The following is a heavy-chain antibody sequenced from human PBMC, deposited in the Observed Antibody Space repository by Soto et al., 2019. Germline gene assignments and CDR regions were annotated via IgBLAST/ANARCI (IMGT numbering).Heavy chain of an antibody. CDR2: IDPSGGST. D-gene: IGHD2-2*01. CDR3: ARGGGCSRTTSLTNSNADWFDP. V-gene: IGHV1-46*01. J-gene: IGHJ5*02. Sequence: GSVKVYFKASGYSFAIYYMHLVREAPGQGLEWTGIIDPSGGSTSYAQKFRGRGTMTRDTSTSTVYMELSSLRAEDTAVYYCARGGGCSRTTSLTNSNADWFDPWGQGTLVTVSS. CDR1: GYSFAIYY.